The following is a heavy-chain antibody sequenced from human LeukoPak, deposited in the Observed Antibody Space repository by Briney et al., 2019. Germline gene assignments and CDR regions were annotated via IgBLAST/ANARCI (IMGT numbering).Heavy chain of an antibody. CDR3: ARHGYCSSTSCYSGPYYYYGMDV. Sequence: SETLSLTCTVSGGSISSSSYYWSWIRQPPGKGLEWIGYIYYSGSTNYNPSLKSRVTISVDTSKNQFSLKLSSVTAADTAVYYCARHGYCSSTSCYSGPYYYYGMDVWGQGTTVTVSS. CDR1: GGSISSSSYY. V-gene: IGHV4-61*05. J-gene: IGHJ6*02. D-gene: IGHD2-2*03. CDR2: IYYSGST.